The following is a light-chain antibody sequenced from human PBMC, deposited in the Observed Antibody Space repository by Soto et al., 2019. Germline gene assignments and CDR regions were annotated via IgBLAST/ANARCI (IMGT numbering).Light chain of an antibody. CDR1: QSISNY. V-gene: IGKV1-39*01. J-gene: IGKJ5*01. CDR3: QQSYSTPPIT. Sequence: DFQITNFPSSLLAPYDNEVTITCRASQSISNYLNWYQQKPGKAPKLLIYAASTLQSGVPSGFSGSGSGTDFTLTISSLQPEDFATYYCQQSYSTPPITFGQGTRLEIK. CDR2: AAS.